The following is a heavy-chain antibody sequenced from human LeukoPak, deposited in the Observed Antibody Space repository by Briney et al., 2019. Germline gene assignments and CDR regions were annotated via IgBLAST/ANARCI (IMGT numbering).Heavy chain of an antibody. Sequence: ASVKVSCKASEYTFTDYYIHWVRQAPGQGLEWMGWINPKSGGRNSAQKFQGRLTMTRDTSIRTLYMELNWLTSDHTAIYYCARAYRVDGGPYLIDPWGQGTLVRVSS. J-gene: IGHJ5*02. CDR3: ARAYRVDGGPYLIDP. CDR1: EYTFTDYY. D-gene: IGHD2-2*02. CDR2: INPKSGGR. V-gene: IGHV1-2*02.